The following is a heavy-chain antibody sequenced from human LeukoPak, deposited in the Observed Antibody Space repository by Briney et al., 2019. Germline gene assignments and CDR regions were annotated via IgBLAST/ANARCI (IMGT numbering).Heavy chain of an antibody. V-gene: IGHV3-30*02. CDR1: GFTFSSYG. CDR2: IRYDGSNK. J-gene: IGHJ4*02. D-gene: IGHD6-19*01. CDR3: AKDLSRIAVAGTYGNY. Sequence: GGSLRLSCAASGFTFSSYGMYWVRQAPGKGLEWVAFIRYDGSNKYYADSVKGRFTISRDNSKNTLYLQMNSLRAEDTAVYYCAKDLSRIAVAGTYGNYWGQGTLVTVSS.